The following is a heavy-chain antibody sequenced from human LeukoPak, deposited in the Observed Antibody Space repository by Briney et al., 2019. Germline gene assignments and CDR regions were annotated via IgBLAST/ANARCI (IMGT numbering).Heavy chain of an antibody. Sequence: GGSLRLSCAASGFTFSSYAMSWVRQAPGKGLEWVSAISGSGGSTYYADSVKGRFTISRDNSKNTLYLQMNSLRAEDTAVYCCAKSTVLRFLEWLLLSDDAFDIWGQGTMVTVSS. CDR1: GFTFSSYA. J-gene: IGHJ3*02. CDR2: ISGSGGST. V-gene: IGHV3-23*01. CDR3: AKSTVLRFLEWLLLSDDAFDI. D-gene: IGHD3-3*01.